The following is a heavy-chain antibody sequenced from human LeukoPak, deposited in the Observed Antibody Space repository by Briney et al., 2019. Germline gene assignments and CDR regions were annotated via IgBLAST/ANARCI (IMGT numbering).Heavy chain of an antibody. Sequence: GGSLRLSCAASGFILSSNYMSWVRQAPGKGLEWVSVIYSGDTTFYADSVKGRFIMSRDNSKNTLYLQMNSLRAEDTAVYYCARDRAYAFDNWGQGTMVTVSS. CDR3: ARDRAYAFDN. V-gene: IGHV3-66*01. J-gene: IGHJ3*02. D-gene: IGHD3-10*01. CDR2: IYSGDTT. CDR1: GFILSSNY.